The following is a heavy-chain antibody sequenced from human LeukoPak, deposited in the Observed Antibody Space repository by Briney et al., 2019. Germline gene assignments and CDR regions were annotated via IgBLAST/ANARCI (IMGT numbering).Heavy chain of an antibody. J-gene: IGHJ5*02. V-gene: IGHV4-34*01. CDR3: ARGQGATVPQVGKNWFDP. CDR2: VNESGGT. D-gene: IGHD1-26*01. Sequence: SETLSLTCAVYIDSFSNYHWNWIRQTPAKGMEWIGEVNESGGTNISPSLRSRVILSVDTSKDQFSLKLISVTVADTAIYYCARGQGATVPQVGKNWFDPWGQGTRVTVSS. CDR1: IDSFSNYH.